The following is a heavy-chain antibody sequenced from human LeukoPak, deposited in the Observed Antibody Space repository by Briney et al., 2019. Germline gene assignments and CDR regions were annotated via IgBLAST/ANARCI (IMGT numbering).Heavy chain of an antibody. D-gene: IGHD3-22*01. V-gene: IGHV3-21*01. Sequence: PGGSLRLSCAASGFTFSSYSMNWVRQAPGKGLEWVSSISSSSSYIYYADSVKGRFTLSRDNAKNSLYLQMNSLRAEDTAVYYCAKGVVVSGAYYFDYWGQGTLVTVSS. CDR3: AKGVVVSGAYYFDY. J-gene: IGHJ4*02. CDR1: GFTFSSYS. CDR2: ISSSSSYI.